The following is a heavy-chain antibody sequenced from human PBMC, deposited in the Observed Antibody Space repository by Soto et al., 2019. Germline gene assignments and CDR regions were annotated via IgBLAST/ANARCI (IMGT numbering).Heavy chain of an antibody. D-gene: IGHD3-10*01. Sequence: SVKVSCKASVGTFSSYAIGWVRQAPGQGLEWMGGIIPIFGTANYAQKFQGRVTITADESTSTAYMELSSLRSEDTAVYYFARDSHYYGSGSYFYWGQGTLVTGSS. J-gene: IGHJ4*02. CDR2: IIPIFGTA. CDR3: ARDSHYYGSGSYFY. CDR1: VGTFSSYA. V-gene: IGHV1-69*13.